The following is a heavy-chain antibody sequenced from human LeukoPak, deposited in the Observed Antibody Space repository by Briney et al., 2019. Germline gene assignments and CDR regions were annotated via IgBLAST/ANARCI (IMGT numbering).Heavy chain of an antibody. CDR1: GGTFSSYA. J-gene: IGHJ4*02. CDR3: AREGRDDYGDYFDY. CDR2: IIPILGIA. Sequence: SVKVSCKASGGTFSSYAISWVRQAPGQGLEWMGRIIPILGIANYAQKFQGRVTITADKSTSTAYMELSSLRSEDTAVYYCAREGRDDYGDYFDYWGQGTLVTVSS. V-gene: IGHV1-69*04. D-gene: IGHD4-17*01.